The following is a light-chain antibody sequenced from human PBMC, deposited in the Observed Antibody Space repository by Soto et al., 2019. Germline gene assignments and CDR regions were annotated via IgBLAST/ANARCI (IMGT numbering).Light chain of an antibody. CDR1: SSDVGGYNY. J-gene: IGLJ1*01. Sequence: QSALPQPASVSGSPGQSITISCTGTSSDVGGYNYVSWCQQHPGKAPKLMIYDVSNRPSGVSNRFSGSKSGNTASLTISGLQAEDEADYYCSAYTSSSTLVVVGTGTKLTVL. CDR2: DVS. CDR3: SAYTSSSTLVV. V-gene: IGLV2-14*01.